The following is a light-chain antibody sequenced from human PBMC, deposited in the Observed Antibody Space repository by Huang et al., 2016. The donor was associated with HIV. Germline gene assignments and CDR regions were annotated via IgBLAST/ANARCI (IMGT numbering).Light chain of an antibody. J-gene: IGKJ5*01. Sequence: IQMTQSPTSLSASVGDRVFISCRTSQSVGTYLNWYQQKPGKAPKLLISSASTLPSGVPSRFSGGGSGTVFTLTIRGLQFDDFATYFCQQSYGALSSFGPGTRL. CDR3: QQSYGALSS. CDR1: QSVGTY. V-gene: IGKV1-39*01. CDR2: SAS.